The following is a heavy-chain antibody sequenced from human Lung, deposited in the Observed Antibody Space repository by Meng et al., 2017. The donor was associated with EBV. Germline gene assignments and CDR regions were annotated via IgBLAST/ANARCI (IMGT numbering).Heavy chain of an antibody. J-gene: IGHJ4*02. CDR1: GYTFTSYG. CDR2: INPSTGTT. CDR3: ARDCLAGYTSGWQFDY. Sequence: QVQVGQSGAELKKPWASVKVSCKASGYTFTSYGLSWVRQAPGQGLEWMGIINPSTGTTTYAQNLQGRVTMTRDTSTSTVYMELSSLRSEDTAVYYCARDCLAGYTSGWQFDYWGQGTLVTVSS. V-gene: IGHV1-46*04. D-gene: IGHD6-19*01.